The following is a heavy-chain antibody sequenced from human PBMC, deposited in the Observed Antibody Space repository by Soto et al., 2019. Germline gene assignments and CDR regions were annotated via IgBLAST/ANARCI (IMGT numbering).Heavy chain of an antibody. Sequence: LSLTCTVSGGSVSSGSYYWSWIRQPPGKGLEWIGYIYYSGGTNYNPSLKSRVTISVDTSKNQFSLKLSSVTAADTAVYYCARDGRDGYNPFDYWGQGTLVTVSS. D-gene: IGHD5-12*01. CDR3: ARDGRDGYNPFDY. V-gene: IGHV4-61*01. CDR2: IYYSGGT. J-gene: IGHJ4*02. CDR1: GGSVSSGSYY.